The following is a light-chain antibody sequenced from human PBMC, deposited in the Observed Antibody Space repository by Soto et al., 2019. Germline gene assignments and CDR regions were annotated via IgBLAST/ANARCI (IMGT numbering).Light chain of an antibody. CDR2: SNN. Sequence: QSVLTQPPSASGTPGQRVTISCSGSSSNIGSHTVNWYQQLPGTAPTLVIYSNNKRPSWVTDRFSGSKYGTSASLAISWLLYEDEDDYYCASSDYSLNGWVFGGGTQLTVL. J-gene: IGLJ3*02. V-gene: IGLV1-44*01. CDR3: ASSDYSLNGWV. CDR1: SSNIGSHT.